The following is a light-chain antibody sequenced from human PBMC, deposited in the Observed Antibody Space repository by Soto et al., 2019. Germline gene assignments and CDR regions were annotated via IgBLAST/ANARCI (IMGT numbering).Light chain of an antibody. J-gene: IGKJ5*01. CDR1: QGIHTA. CDR3: QQYVNLPLT. Sequence: AIQLTQSPSSLSASVGDRVIITCRASQGIHTALAWYQQKPGNAPMLLIYDASTVEAGVPSRFSGSGSGSDFTFTINNLQPEDIATYYCQQYVNLPLTFGQGTRLEIK. CDR2: DAS. V-gene: IGKV1D-13*01.